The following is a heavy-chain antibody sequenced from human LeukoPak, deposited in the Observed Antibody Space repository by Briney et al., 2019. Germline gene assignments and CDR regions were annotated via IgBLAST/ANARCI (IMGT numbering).Heavy chain of an antibody. CDR1: GFTFSSCG. D-gene: IGHD1-14*01. CDR3: ATETIGRHYDY. V-gene: IGHV3-21*01. Sequence: PGGSLRLSCAASGFTFSSCGFNWVRQAPGKGLEWVSSIGPTGTDRYYADSVRGRFTISRDNAKNSMYLQMDSLRDEDTAVYYCATETIGRHYDYWGQGTMLTVSS. CDR2: IGPTGTDR. J-gene: IGHJ4*02.